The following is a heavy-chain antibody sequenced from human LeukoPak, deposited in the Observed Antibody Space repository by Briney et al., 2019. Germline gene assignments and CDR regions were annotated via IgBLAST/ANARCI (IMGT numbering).Heavy chain of an antibody. J-gene: IGHJ6*03. Sequence: GGSLRLSCAASGFTFSSYSMNWVRQAPGKGLEWVSYISSSSSTIYYADSVKGRFTISRDNAKNSLYLQMNSLRAEDTAVYYCARLPIAHYYYYYMDVWGKGTTVTVSS. D-gene: IGHD3-16*02. V-gene: IGHV3-48*01. CDR2: ISSSSSTI. CDR3: ARLPIAHYYYYYMDV. CDR1: GFTFSSYS.